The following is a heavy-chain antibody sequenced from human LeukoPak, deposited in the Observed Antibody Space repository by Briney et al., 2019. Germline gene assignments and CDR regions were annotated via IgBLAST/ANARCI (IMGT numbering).Heavy chain of an antibody. Sequence: SETLSLTCTVSGYSITSGYHWGWIRQPPGKGLEWIGIIYHSGITYYNPSLKSRVTISVDTSKNHFSLRLSSVTAADTAVYSCARVAMTTYYFDSWGQGTLVTVSS. CDR2: IYHSGIT. CDR1: GYSITSGYH. J-gene: IGHJ4*02. V-gene: IGHV4-38-2*02. CDR3: ARVAMTTYYFDS. D-gene: IGHD1-1*01.